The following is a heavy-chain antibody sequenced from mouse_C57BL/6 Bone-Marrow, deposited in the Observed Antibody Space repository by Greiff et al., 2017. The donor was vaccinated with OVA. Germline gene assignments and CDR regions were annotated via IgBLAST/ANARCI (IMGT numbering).Heavy chain of an antibody. V-gene: IGHV10-1*01. D-gene: IGHD1-1*01. Sequence: EVMLVESGGGLVQPKGSLKLSCAASGFSFNTYAMNWVRQAPGKGLEWVARIRSKSNNYATYYADSVKDRFTISRDDSESMLYLQMNNLKTEDTAMYYCVRSYYGSGAYWGQGTLVTVSA. CDR1: GFSFNTYA. CDR2: IRSKSNNYAT. J-gene: IGHJ3*01. CDR3: VRSYYGSGAY.